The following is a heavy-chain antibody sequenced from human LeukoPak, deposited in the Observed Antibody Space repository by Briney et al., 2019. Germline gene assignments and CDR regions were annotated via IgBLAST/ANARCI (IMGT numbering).Heavy chain of an antibody. Sequence: ASVKVSCKASGYTFTSYDINWVRQATGQGLEWMGWMNPNSGNTGYAQKFQGRVTITRNTSISTAYMELSSLRSEDTAVYYCARTLMVINDAFDIWGQGTMVTVSS. D-gene: IGHD3-22*01. CDR3: ARTLMVINDAFDI. V-gene: IGHV1-8*02. CDR2: MNPNSGNT. CDR1: GYTFTSYD. J-gene: IGHJ3*02.